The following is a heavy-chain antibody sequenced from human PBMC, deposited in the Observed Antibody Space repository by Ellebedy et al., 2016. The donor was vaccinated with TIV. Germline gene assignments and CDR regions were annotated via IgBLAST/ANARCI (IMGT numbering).Heavy chain of an antibody. D-gene: IGHD4-17*01. CDR1: GFTFSSYG. CDR3: ARDGDYEDYYYYMDV. J-gene: IGHJ6*03. CDR2: IWYDGSNK. V-gene: IGHV3-33*01. Sequence: GESLKISXAASGFTFSSYGMHWFRQAPVKGLEWVALIWYDGSNKYYVDSVKGRFTISRDNSENTLYLQMNSLRAEDTAVYYCARDGDYEDYYYYMDVWGKGTTVTVSS.